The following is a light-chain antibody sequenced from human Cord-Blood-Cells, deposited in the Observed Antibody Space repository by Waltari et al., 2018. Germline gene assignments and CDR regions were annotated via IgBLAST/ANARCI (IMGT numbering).Light chain of an antibody. CDR1: RSDVGRYHL. V-gene: IGLV2-23*01. Sequence: QSALTQPASVSGSPGQSITISCTGTRSDVGRYHLVSGCQHHPGKAPKLMIYEASKRPSGVSNRFSGSNSGNTASLTISGLQAEDEADYYCCSYAGSSTYVFGTGTKVTVL. J-gene: IGLJ1*01. CDR2: EAS. CDR3: CSYAGSSTYV.